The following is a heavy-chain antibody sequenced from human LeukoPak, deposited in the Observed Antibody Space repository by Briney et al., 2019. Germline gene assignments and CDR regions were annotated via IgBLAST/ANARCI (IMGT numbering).Heavy chain of an antibody. V-gene: IGHV3-48*03. CDR1: GFTLSSYE. Sequence: GGSLRLSCAASGFTLSSYEMNWVRPAPGKGLEWVSYISSSGSTIYYADSVKGRFTISRDNAKNSLYLQMNSLRAEDTAVYYCSGYSGVGASWFDPWGQGTLVTVSS. CDR3: SGYSGVGASWFDP. J-gene: IGHJ5*02. D-gene: IGHD1-26*01. CDR2: ISSSGSTI.